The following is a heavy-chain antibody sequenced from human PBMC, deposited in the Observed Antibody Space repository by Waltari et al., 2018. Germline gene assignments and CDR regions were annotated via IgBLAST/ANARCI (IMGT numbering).Heavy chain of an antibody. CDR3: AGLLGIAVAGTIDY. D-gene: IGHD6-19*01. CDR1: GGSISSSSYY. J-gene: IGHJ4*02. V-gene: IGHV4-39*01. CDR2: IYYSGST. Sequence: QLQLQESGPGLVKPSETLSLTCTVSGGSISSSSYYWGWIRQPPGKGLEWIGSIYYSGSTYYNPSLKSRVTISVDTSKNQFSLKLSSVTAADTAVYYCAGLLGIAVAGTIDYWGQGTLVTVSS.